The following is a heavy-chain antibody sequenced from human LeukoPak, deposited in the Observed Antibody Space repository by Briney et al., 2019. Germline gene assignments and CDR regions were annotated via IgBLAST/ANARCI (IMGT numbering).Heavy chain of an antibody. D-gene: IGHD1-26*01. J-gene: IGHJ4*02. V-gene: IGHV4-39*01. CDR3: AKSGGYGLIDY. Sequence: SETLSLTCTVSGASISGSGYYWGWIRQPPGKGLEWIGSIYSSGSTYYNASLQSRDTISIETSKNQISLRLNSVTAADTAMYYCAKSGGYGLIDYWGQGTLVTVSS. CDR2: IYSSGST. CDR1: GASISGSGYY.